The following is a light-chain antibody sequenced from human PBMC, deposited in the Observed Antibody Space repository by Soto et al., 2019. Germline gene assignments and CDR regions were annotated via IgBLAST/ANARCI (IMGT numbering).Light chain of an antibody. Sequence: TQSPGTLSLSPGERVTLSCRASQTLSSNFLAWYQQKPGKAPKLLIYKASSLESGVPSRFSGSGSGTEFTLTISSLQPDDFATYYCQQYNSYYTFGQGTKLEIK. CDR1: QTLSSNF. V-gene: IGKV1-5*03. CDR2: KAS. CDR3: QQYNSYYT. J-gene: IGKJ2*01.